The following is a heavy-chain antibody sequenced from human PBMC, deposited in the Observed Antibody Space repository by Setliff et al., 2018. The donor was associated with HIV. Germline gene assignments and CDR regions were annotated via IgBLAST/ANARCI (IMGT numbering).Heavy chain of an antibody. Sequence: ESGPTLVNPTQTLTLTCTFSGFSLSTSGVGVGWIRQPPGKALEWLALIYWDDDKRYSPSLKSRLTITKDTSKNQVVLTMTNMDPVDTATYYCAHLYYYDSSGYYYGEYFQHWGQGTLVTVSS. CDR3: AHLYYYDSSGYYYGEYFQH. CDR2: IYWDDDK. D-gene: IGHD3-22*01. CDR1: GFSLSTSGVG. V-gene: IGHV2-5*02. J-gene: IGHJ1*01.